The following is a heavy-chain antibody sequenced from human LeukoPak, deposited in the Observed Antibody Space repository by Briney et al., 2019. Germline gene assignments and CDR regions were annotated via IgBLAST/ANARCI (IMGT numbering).Heavy chain of an antibody. V-gene: IGHV4-59*01. Sequence: SETLSLTCSVSRASMTSYYWSWIRQPPGKGLEWIGSLFYSGSPNANPSLKSRVTMSVDTSRNQCFLTLTSVTAADTALYFCAVGGPRWLDPWGQGTLVIVSS. CDR1: RASMTSYY. CDR2: LFYSGSP. D-gene: IGHD3-16*01. J-gene: IGHJ5*02. CDR3: AVGGPRWLDP.